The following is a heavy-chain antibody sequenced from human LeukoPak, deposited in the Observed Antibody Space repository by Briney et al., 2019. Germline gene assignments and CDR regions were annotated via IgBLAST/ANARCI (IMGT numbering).Heavy chain of an antibody. CDR3: ARDQQGVAGTVEDAFDI. CDR2: ISSSSSTI. J-gene: IGHJ3*02. V-gene: IGHV3-48*01. CDR1: GFTFSSYR. Sequence: GGSLRLSCAASGFTFSSYRMNWVRQAPGKGLEWVSYISSSSSTIYYADSVKGRFTISRDNAKNSLYLQMNSLRAEDTAVYYCARDQQGVAGTVEDAFDIWGQGTMVTVSS. D-gene: IGHD6-19*01.